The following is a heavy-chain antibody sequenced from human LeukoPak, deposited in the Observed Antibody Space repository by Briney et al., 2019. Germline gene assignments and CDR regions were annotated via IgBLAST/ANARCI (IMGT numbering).Heavy chain of an antibody. CDR2: ISSNGGST. D-gene: IGHD3-16*01. CDR3: ATYRRPFSDWGSYYFDY. CDR1: GFTFSSYA. V-gene: IGHV3-64*01. Sequence: GGSLRLSCAASGFTFSSYAMHWVRQAPGKGLEYVSAISSNGGSTYYANSVKGRFTISRDNSKNTLYLQLNSLRAEDTALYYCATYRRPFSDWGSYYFDYWGQGTLVTVSS. J-gene: IGHJ4*02.